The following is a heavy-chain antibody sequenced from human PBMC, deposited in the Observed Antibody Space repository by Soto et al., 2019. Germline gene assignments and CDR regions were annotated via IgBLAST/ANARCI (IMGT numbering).Heavy chain of an antibody. J-gene: IGHJ6*02. V-gene: IGHV1-69*01. D-gene: IGHD2-2*01. CDR3: AREAPYCTSATCPKFYDMDV. CDR1: GGTFGSYA. CDR2: IIPILNSP. Sequence: QVQLVQSGAEVKKPRSSVKVSCKASGGTFGSYAITWVRRAPGQGLEWLGGIIPILNSPAYAQKFQARVVITADEITNTAYMELNSLRFDDTAVYYCAREAPYCTSATCPKFYDMDVWGQGTTVNVAS.